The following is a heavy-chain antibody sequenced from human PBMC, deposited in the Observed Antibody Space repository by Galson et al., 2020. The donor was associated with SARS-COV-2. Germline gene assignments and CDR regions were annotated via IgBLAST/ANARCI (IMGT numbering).Heavy chain of an antibody. CDR1: GGSISSGGYY. Sequence: SETLSLTCTVSGGSISSGGYYWSWIRQHPGKGLEWIGYIYYSGSTYYNPSLKSRVTISVDTSKNQFSLKLSSVTAADTAVYYCARAPVRGGSYLGLDYWGQGTLVTVSS. CDR3: ARAPVRGGSYLGLDY. D-gene: IGHD1-26*01. CDR2: IYYSGST. J-gene: IGHJ4*02. V-gene: IGHV4-31*03.